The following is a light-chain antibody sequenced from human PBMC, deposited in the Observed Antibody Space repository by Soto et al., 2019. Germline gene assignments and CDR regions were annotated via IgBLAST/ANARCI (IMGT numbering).Light chain of an antibody. Sequence: IQMTQSPSSLSASVGVRVTITCQASQDISNYLDWYQQKPGKAPKLLIYDASNLETGVPSRFSGSGSGTDFTFTISSLQPEDIATYYCQQYGNLPFGRGTKVDIK. CDR3: QQYGNLP. J-gene: IGKJ3*01. CDR1: QDISNY. CDR2: DAS. V-gene: IGKV1-33*01.